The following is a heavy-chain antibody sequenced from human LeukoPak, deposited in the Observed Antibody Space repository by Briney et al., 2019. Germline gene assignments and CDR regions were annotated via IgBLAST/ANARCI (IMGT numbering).Heavy chain of an antibody. Sequence: NPSETLSLTCAVYGGSFSGYYWSWIRQPPGKGLEWIGEINHSGSTNYNPSLKSRVTMSVDTSKNQFSLKLSSVTAADTAVYYCARTYGGYFDFWGQGTLVTVSS. CDR3: ARTYGGYFDF. CDR1: GGSFSGYY. CDR2: INHSGST. V-gene: IGHV4-34*01. D-gene: IGHD4-23*01. J-gene: IGHJ4*02.